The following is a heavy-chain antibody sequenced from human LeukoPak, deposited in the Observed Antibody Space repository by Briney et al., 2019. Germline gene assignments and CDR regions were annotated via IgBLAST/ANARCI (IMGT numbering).Heavy chain of an antibody. Sequence: SETLSLTCTVSGGSISSDYWNWIRQPPGMGLEWIAYINYNGATNYNPSLKSRVTISVDTSKNQFSLKLSSVTAADTAVYYCARGQSGVGATIQVFDYWGQGTLVTVSS. CDR3: ARGQSGVGATIQVFDY. CDR1: GGSISSDY. V-gene: IGHV4-59*08. J-gene: IGHJ4*02. D-gene: IGHD1-26*01. CDR2: INYNGAT.